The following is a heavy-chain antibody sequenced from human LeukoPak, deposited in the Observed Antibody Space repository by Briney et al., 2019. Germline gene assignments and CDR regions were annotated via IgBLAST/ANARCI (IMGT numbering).Heavy chain of an antibody. CDR2: IYYSGST. V-gene: IGHV4-59*08. J-gene: IGHJ4*02. Sequence: SETLSLTCTVSGGSISSYYWSWIRQPPGKGLEWIGYIYYSGSTNYNPSLKSRVTISVDTSKNQFSLKLSSVAAADTAVYYCVRSPHCGGDCYSALSFFFDYWGQGTLVTVSS. CDR3: VRSPHCGGDCYSALSFFFDY. CDR1: GGSISSYY. D-gene: IGHD2-21*02.